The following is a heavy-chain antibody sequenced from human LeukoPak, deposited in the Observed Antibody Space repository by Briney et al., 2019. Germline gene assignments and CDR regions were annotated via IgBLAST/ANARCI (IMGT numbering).Heavy chain of an antibody. D-gene: IGHD6-13*01. CDR1: GGSISSYY. J-gene: IGHJ4*02. CDR3: ARVRAAAGTGAFDY. Sequence: PSETLSLTCTVSGGSISSYYWSWIRQPPGKGLEWIGYIYYSGSTNYNPSLKSRVTISVDTSKNQFSLKLSSVTAADTAVYYCARVRAAAGTGAFDYWGQGTLVTVSS. V-gene: IGHV4-59*01. CDR2: IYYSGST.